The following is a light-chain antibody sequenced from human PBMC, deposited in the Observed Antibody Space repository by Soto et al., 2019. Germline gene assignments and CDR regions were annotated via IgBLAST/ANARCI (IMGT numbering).Light chain of an antibody. CDR1: QGIGDT. CDR2: DTS. CDR3: QRYNNWPLT. J-gene: IGKJ4*01. V-gene: IGKV3-15*01. Sequence: MTQSPSTLSASVGERVTITCRASQGIGDTLAWYQHKPGQTPRLLIYDTSARATGVPARFSGSRSGTEFTLTINSLQSEDFAVYYCQRYNNWPLTFGGGTKVDIK.